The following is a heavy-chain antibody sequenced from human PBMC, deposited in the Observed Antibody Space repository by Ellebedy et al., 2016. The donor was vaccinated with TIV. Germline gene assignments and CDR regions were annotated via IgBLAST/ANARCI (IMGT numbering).Heavy chain of an antibody. V-gene: IGHV3-7*01. CDR1: GFTFSSYG. CDR3: ARIDFGDLLNHWYFDL. Sequence: GGSLRLSCAASGFTFSSYGMHWVRQAPGKGLEWVANIKEDGSERYYVDSVKGRFTVSRDNVKNSLFLQMYSLRAEDTAVYFCARIDFGDLLNHWYFDLWGRGTLVTVSS. CDR2: IKEDGSER. J-gene: IGHJ2*01. D-gene: IGHD3-10*01.